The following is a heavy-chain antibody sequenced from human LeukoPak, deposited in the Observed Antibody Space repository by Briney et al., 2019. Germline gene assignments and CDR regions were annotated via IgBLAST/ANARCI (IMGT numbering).Heavy chain of an antibody. D-gene: IGHD3-10*01. J-gene: IGHJ4*02. Sequence: ASVKVSCKASGYTFTSYDINWVRQATGQGLEWMGWMNPNSGNTGYAQKFQGRVTMTRNTSISTAYMELRSLRSDDTAVYYCARGHYYGSGSRYYFDYWGQGTLVTVSS. V-gene: IGHV1-8*01. CDR3: ARGHYYGSGSRYYFDY. CDR1: GYTFTSYD. CDR2: MNPNSGNT.